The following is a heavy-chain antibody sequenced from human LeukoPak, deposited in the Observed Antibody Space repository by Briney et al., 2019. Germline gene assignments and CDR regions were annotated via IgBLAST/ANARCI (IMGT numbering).Heavy chain of an antibody. J-gene: IGHJ6*03. D-gene: IGHD6-13*01. V-gene: IGHV4-4*07. CDR1: GGSISSYY. CDR2: IYTSGST. Sequence: SETLSLTCIVSGGSISSYYWSWIRQPAGKGLEWIGRIYTSGSTNYNPSLKSRVTMSVDTSKNQFSLKLSSVTAADTAVYYCAREDKQQLANYYYYYMDVWGKGTTVTVSS. CDR3: AREDKQQLANYYYYYMDV.